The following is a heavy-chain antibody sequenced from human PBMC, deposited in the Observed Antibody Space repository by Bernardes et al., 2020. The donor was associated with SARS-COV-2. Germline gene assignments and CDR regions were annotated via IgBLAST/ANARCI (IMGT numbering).Heavy chain of an antibody. Sequence: ETLSLTCTVSGGSISSYYWSWIRQPPGKGLEWIGYIYYSGSTNYNPSLKSRVTISVDTSKNQFSLKLSSVTAADTAVYYCARVYNWNPDAFDYWGQGTLVTVSS. J-gene: IGHJ4*02. D-gene: IGHD1-20*01. CDR1: GGSISSYY. CDR3: ARVYNWNPDAFDY. CDR2: IYYSGST. V-gene: IGHV4-59*08.